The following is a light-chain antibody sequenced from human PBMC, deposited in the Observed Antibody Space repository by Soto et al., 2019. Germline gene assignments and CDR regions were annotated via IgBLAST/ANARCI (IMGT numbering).Light chain of an antibody. V-gene: IGLV1-47*01. J-gene: IGLJ3*02. CDR3: AAWDDSLSGRV. CDR1: SSNIGSNY. CDR2: RNN. Sequence: QSVLTQPPSASGTPGQRVTISCSGSSSNIGSNYVYWYQQLPGTAPKLLIYRNNQRPSRVPDRFSGSKSGTSASLAISGLRSEDEADYYCAAWDDSLSGRVFGGGTKRTVL.